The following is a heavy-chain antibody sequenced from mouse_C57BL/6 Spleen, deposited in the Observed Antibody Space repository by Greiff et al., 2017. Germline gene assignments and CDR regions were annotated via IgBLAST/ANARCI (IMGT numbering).Heavy chain of an antibody. CDR1: GYTFTSYW. D-gene: IGHD1-1*01. CDR2: IHPNSGST. J-gene: IGHJ2*01. Sequence: VQLQQPGAELVKPGASVTLSCKASGYTFTSYWMHWVKQRPGQGLEWIGMIHPNSGSTNYTEKFKSKATLTVDKSSSTAYMQLSSLTSEDSAVYYVARWDILYYDSSSDDWGQGTTLTVSS. V-gene: IGHV1-64*01. CDR3: ARWDILYYDSSSDD.